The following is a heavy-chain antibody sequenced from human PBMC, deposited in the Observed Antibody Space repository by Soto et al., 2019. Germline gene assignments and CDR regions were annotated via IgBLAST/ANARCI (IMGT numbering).Heavy chain of an antibody. V-gene: IGHV1-69*01. Sequence: QVQLVQSGAEVKKPGSSVKVSCKAPGGTFSSYAISWVRQAPGQGLEWMGGIIPIFGTAKYAQKFQGRVTITADESRSTGYMELSSLRSEDTALYYCARSQGGSSSLDIYYYYYYGMDVWGQGTTVTVSS. CDR1: GGTFSSYA. CDR2: IIPIFGTA. D-gene: IGHD2-15*01. CDR3: ARSQGGSSSLDIYYYYYYGMDV. J-gene: IGHJ6*02.